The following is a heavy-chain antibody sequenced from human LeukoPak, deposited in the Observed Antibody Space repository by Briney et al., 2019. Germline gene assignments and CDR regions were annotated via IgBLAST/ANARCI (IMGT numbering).Heavy chain of an antibody. CDR3: ARRGFNYGDYFDY. Sequence: SETLSLTCTVSVGSISSYYWSWIREPPGQGVEWIGYIYYSGSTNYNPSLKSRVTISVDTSKNQFSLKLSSVTAADTAVYYCARRGFNYGDYFDYWGQGTLVTVSS. V-gene: IGHV4-59*08. J-gene: IGHJ4*02. D-gene: IGHD4-17*01. CDR2: IYYSGST. CDR1: VGSISSYY.